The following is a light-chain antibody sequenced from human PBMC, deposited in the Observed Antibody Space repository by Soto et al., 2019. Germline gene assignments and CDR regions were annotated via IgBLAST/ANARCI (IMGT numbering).Light chain of an antibody. V-gene: IGLV2-14*01. J-gene: IGLJ1*01. Sequence: QSVRTQPAYVCGSPGQSSTVFCTGTSSDVSGYTYVSWYQQHPGKAPKLLIYDVSNRPSGVSNRFSGSKSGNTASLTISGLQAEDEADYYCSSYTSSSTLYVFGTGTKVTVL. CDR2: DVS. CDR1: SSDVSGYTY. CDR3: SSYTSSSTLYV.